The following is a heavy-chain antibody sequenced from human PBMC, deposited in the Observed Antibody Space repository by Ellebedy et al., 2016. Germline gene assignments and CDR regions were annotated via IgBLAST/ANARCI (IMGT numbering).Heavy chain of an antibody. CDR3: AGLKAVAGLFDAFDI. J-gene: IGHJ3*02. CDR2: IYYSGST. Sequence: SETLSLTCTVSGGSISSYYWSWIRQPPGKGLEWIGYIYYSGSTNYNPSLKSRVTISVDTSKNQFSLKLSSVTAADTAVYYCAGLKAVAGLFDAFDIWGQGTMVTVSS. V-gene: IGHV4-59*08. D-gene: IGHD6-19*01. CDR1: GGSISSYY.